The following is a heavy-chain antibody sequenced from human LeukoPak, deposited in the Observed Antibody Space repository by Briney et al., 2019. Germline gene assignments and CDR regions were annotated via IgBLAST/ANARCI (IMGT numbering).Heavy chain of an antibody. J-gene: IGHJ5*02. Sequence: GGSLRLSCAASGFTVSSNYMSWVRQAPGKGLEWVSVIYSGGSTYYADSVKGRFTISRDNSKSTLYLQMNSLRAEDTAVYYCTTIAAAERFNWFDPWGQGTLVTVSS. V-gene: IGHV3-66*01. D-gene: IGHD6-13*01. CDR3: TTIAAAERFNWFDP. CDR1: GFTVSSNY. CDR2: IYSGGST.